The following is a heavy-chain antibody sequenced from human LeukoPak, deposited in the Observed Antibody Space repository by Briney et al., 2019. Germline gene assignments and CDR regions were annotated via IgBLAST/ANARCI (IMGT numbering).Heavy chain of an antibody. J-gene: IGHJ4*02. CDR3: GACPYRTMVRGVIRARQPYYFDY. CDR1: GYSISSGYY. V-gene: IGHV4-38-2*02. D-gene: IGHD3-10*01. CDR2: LYHSGST. Sequence: PSETLSLTCTVSGYSISSGYYWGWIRQPPGKGLEWIGSLYHSGSTNYNPSLKSRVTISVDTSKNQFSLKLSSVTAADTAVYYCGACPYRTMVRGVIRARQPYYFDYWGQGTLVTVSS.